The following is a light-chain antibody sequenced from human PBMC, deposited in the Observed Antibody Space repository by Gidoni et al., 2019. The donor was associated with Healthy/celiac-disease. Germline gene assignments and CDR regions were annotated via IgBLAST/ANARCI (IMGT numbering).Light chain of an antibody. Sequence: HSVLTQPPSVSDAPTQRDTISYSGSRSNIGNNAVNWYQQLPGKAPKPLIYYYDVLPSGVSDRFSGSKAGTSASLAIRGLQAEDEADYYCEAWDDSVNGVVFGGGTKLTVL. J-gene: IGLJ2*01. V-gene: IGLV1-36*01. CDR1: RSNIGNNA. CDR2: YYD. CDR3: EAWDDSVNGVV.